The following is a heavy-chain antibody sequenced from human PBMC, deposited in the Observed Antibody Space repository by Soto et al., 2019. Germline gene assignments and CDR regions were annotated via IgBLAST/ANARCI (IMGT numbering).Heavy chain of an antibody. CDR1: GFTFSSYS. CDR2: LSSSNYA. J-gene: IGHJ5*02. D-gene: IGHD3-10*01. V-gene: IGHV3-21*01. CDR3: ARLTGKFDFDP. Sequence: EVQLVASGGGLVKPGGSLRLSCVGSGFTFSSYSVTWVRQAPGKGLEWVSYLSSSNYAQYIDSVKGRFTVSRDNARNSLFLQMTSLRVDDTAVYYCARLTGKFDFDPWGQGTLVTVSS.